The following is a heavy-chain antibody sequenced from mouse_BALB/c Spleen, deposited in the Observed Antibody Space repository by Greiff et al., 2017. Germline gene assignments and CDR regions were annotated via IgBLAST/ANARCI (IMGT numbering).Heavy chain of an antibody. Sequence: VQLQQSGPELVKPGASVKISCKASGYTFTDYNMHWVKQSHGKSLEWIGYIYPYNGGTGYNQKFKGKATLTADKSSSTAYMELRSLTSEDSAVYYCTKNYYGSSYDYWGQGTTLTVSS. CDR2: IYPYNGGT. CDR1: GYTFTDYN. CDR3: TKNYYGSSYDY. D-gene: IGHD1-1*01. V-gene: IGHV1S29*02. J-gene: IGHJ2*01.